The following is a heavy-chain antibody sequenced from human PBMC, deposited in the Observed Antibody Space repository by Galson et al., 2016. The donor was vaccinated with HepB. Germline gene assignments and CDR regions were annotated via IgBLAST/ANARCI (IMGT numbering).Heavy chain of an antibody. CDR1: GGSIRSSSYY. CDR3: ARQRGSPAAMGWFDP. Sequence: TLSLTCTVSGGSIRSSSYYWGWIRQPPGKGLEWIGSIYYSGSTYYNPSPKSRVTISVDTSKNQFSLRLSSVTAADTAVYYCARQRGSPAAMGWFDPWGQGTLVTVSS. D-gene: IGHD2-2*01. V-gene: IGHV4-39*01. J-gene: IGHJ5*02. CDR2: IYYSGST.